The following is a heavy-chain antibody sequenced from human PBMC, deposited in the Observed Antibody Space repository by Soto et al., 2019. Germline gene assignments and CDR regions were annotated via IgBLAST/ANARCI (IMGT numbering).Heavy chain of an antibody. CDR3: ARDADYSKNGMDV. J-gene: IGHJ6*02. V-gene: IGHV3-30-3*01. Sequence: GGSLRLSCAASGFTFSSYAIHWVRQAPGKGLEWVAVISYDGNTKYYADSVKGRFTISRDNSKNTLYLQMNSLGREDTAVYYCARDADYSKNGMDVWGQATTVTVSS. D-gene: IGHD4-4*01. CDR1: GFTFSSYA. CDR2: ISYDGNTK.